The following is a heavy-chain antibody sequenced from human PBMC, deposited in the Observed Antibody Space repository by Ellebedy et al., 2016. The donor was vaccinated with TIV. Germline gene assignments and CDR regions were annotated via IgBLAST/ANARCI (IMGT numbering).Heavy chain of an antibody. V-gene: IGHV4-59*08. CDR1: GGSIGYDY. Sequence: MPSEILSLTCTVSGGSIGYDYWTWVRRPPGKGLEWIGHIYYTGSTKYNPSLKSRVTISVDTSKHQFSLELKSVTATDTAIYYCARHNSGGSDPWGQGTLVTVSS. J-gene: IGHJ5*02. D-gene: IGHD3-10*01. CDR2: IYYTGST. CDR3: ARHNSGGSDP.